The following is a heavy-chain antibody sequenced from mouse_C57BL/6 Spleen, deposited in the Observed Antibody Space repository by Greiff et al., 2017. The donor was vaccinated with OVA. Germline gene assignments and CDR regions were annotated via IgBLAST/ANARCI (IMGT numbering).Heavy chain of an antibody. J-gene: IGHJ3*01. CDR3: VGSNSFAY. D-gene: IGHD2-5*01. CDR1: GFSFNTYA. CDR2: IRSKSNNYAT. V-gene: IGHV10-1*01. Sequence: DVKLVESGGGLVQPKGSLKLSCAASGFSFNTYAMNWVRQAPGKGLEWVARIRSKSNNYATYYADSVKDRFTISRDDSESMLYLQMNNLKTEDTAMYYCVGSNSFAYWGQGTLVTVSA.